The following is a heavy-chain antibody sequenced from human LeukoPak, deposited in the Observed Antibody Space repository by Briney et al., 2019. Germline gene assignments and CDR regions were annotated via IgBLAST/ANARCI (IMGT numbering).Heavy chain of an antibody. V-gene: IGHV3-23*01. J-gene: IGHJ4*02. Sequence: PGGSLRLSCAGSGFTFSSYAMSWVRQAPGKGLEWVSAISGSGGSTYYADSVKGRFTISRDNSKNTPYLQMNSLRAEDTAVYYCAKDRVAMIGYYFDFWGQGTLVTVSS. CDR1: GFTFSSYA. CDR3: AKDRVAMIGYYFDF. D-gene: IGHD2-2*01. CDR2: ISGSGGST.